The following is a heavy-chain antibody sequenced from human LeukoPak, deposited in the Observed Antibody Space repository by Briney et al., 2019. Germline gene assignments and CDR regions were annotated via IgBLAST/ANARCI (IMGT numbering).Heavy chain of an antibody. CDR3: AASGFGFGELPSYFYYYMDV. D-gene: IGHD3-10*01. CDR1: GFTFTRSA. J-gene: IGHJ6*03. V-gene: IGHV1-58*02. CDR2: IVAGSGNT. Sequence: GASVKVSCKASGFTFTRSAMQWVRQARGQRLEWIGWIVAGSGNTKYAQKFQERVTITRDMSTGTAYMELSSLRSEDTAVYYCAASGFGFGELPSYFYYYMDVWGKGTTVTISS.